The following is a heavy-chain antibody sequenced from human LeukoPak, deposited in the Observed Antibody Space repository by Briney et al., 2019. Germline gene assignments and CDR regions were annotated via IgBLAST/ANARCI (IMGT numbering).Heavy chain of an antibody. CDR1: GFTFSSFQ. J-gene: IGHJ4*02. Sequence: GGSLRLSCAASGFTFSSFQMTWVRQAPGKGLEWISYIGGTSRDIFYADSVKGRFTISRDDAKNALYLQMNSLRAEDTAVYYCARWGLDYDSFPTKFDYWGQGTLVTVSS. D-gene: IGHD4-17*01. V-gene: IGHV3-48*03. CDR3: ARWGLDYDSFPTKFDY. CDR2: IGGTSRDI.